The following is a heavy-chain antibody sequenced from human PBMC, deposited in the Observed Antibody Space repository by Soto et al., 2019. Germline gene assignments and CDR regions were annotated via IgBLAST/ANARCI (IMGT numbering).Heavy chain of an antibody. Sequence: GESLKISCKGSGCSFASHWVAWVRQMPEKGLEWIGTIYPGDSDTKYSSAFRGHVTISADTSVSTAYLQWRSLEATDSGIYYCARYSGSYWHYLDFWGQGTLVTVSS. J-gene: IGHJ4*02. CDR3: ARYSGSYWHYLDF. CDR1: GCSFASHW. V-gene: IGHV5-51*01. D-gene: IGHD1-26*01. CDR2: IYPGDSDT.